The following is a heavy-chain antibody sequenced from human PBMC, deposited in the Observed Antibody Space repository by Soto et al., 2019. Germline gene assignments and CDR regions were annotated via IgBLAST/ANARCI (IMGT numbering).Heavy chain of an antibody. J-gene: IGHJ4*02. D-gene: IGHD1-26*01. CDR3: AKVLSGSYSYYYFDY. Sequence: EVQLLESGGGLVQPGGSLRLSCAASGFTFSSYAMSWVRQAPGKGLEWVSAISGSGGSTYYADSVKGRFTISRDNSKNPLYLQMNSLRAEDTAVYYCAKVLSGSYSYYYFDYWGQGTLVTVSS. CDR2: ISGSGGST. V-gene: IGHV3-23*01. CDR1: GFTFSSYA.